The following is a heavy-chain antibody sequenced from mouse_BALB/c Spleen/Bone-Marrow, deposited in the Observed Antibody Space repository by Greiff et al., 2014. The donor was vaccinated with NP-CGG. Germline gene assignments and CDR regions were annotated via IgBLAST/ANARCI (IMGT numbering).Heavy chain of an antibody. CDR1: GFNIKDTY. D-gene: IGHD1-1*01. CDR3: ARYYYGSSLFDY. V-gene: IGHV14-3*02. CDR2: IDPANGNT. J-gene: IGHJ2*01. Sequence: VQLQQPGAELVKPGASVKLSCTASGFNIKDTYMHWVKQRPEQGLEWIGRIDPANGNTKYDPKFQGKATITADTSSNIAYLQLSSLTSEDTAVYYCARYYYGSSLFDYWGQGTTLTVSS.